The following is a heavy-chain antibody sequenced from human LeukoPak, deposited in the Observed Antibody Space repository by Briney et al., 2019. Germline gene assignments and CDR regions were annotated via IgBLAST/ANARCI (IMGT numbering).Heavy chain of an antibody. V-gene: IGHV3-7*01. D-gene: IGHD1-1*01. CDR2: IKQDESEK. J-gene: IGHJ4*02. CDR1: GFTFSSYW. CDR3: ARDKIEGPTKLDY. Sequence: GGSLRLSCAASGFTFSSYWMSWVRQAPEKGLEWVANIKQDESEKYYVDSLKGRFTISRDNAKNSLYLQMNSLRAEDTAVYYCARDKIEGPTKLDYWGQGILVTVSS.